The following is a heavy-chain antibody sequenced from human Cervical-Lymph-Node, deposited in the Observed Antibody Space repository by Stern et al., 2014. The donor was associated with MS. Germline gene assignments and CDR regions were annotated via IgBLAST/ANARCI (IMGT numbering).Heavy chain of an antibody. Sequence: EVQLVESGGGLVQPGGSLRLSCAASGFTFSDHYMDWVRQAPGKGLEWVGRTRKKANSYTTAYAASVKVRFTISRDESKNSLYLQMNSLKTEDTAVYYCVRVNSLYYFDYWGQGTLVTVSS. CDR3: VRVNSLYYFDY. J-gene: IGHJ4*02. V-gene: IGHV3-72*01. D-gene: IGHD2/OR15-2a*01. CDR1: GFTFSDHY. CDR2: TRKKANSYTT.